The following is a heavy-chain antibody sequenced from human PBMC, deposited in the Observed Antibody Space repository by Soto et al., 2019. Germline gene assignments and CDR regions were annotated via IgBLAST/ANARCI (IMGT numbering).Heavy chain of an antibody. CDR2: IWYDGSNK. J-gene: IGHJ4*02. V-gene: IGHV3-33*01. CDR1: GFTFSNYG. Sequence: LRLSCAASGFTFSNYGMHWVRQAPGKGLEWVAIIWYDGSNKYYADSVKGRFTISRDNSKNTVYLQMNSLRGEDTAMYYCAAGEPLNYRGQGTLVTGS. CDR3: AAGEPLNY. D-gene: IGHD3-10*01.